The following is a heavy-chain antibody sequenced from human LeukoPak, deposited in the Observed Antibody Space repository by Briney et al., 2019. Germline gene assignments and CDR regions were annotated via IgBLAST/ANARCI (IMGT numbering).Heavy chain of an antibody. J-gene: IGHJ4*02. CDR3: AKAGEQQWLRMHFDN. V-gene: IGHV3-23*01. CDR1: AFTFSNYA. D-gene: IGHD5-18*01. CDR2: ISCSGDGT. Sequence: GGSLRLSCAASAFTFSNYAMNWVRQAPGKGLEGVSVISCSGDGTYYADSVKGRFTIPRDNSKNTLYLQMKSLRAEDTAVYYCAKAGEQQWLRMHFDNWGQGTLVTVSS.